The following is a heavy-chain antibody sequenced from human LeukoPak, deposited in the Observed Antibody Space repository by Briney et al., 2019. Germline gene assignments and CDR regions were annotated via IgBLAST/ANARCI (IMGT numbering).Heavy chain of an antibody. CDR2: IYYSGST. Sequence: PSETLSLTCTVSGGSISSYYWSWIRQPPGKGLEWIGYIYYSGSTNYNPSLKSRVTISVDTSKNQFSLKLSSVTAADTAVYYCARRTAAAVNWFDPWGQGTLVTVSS. D-gene: IGHD6-13*01. J-gene: IGHJ5*02. V-gene: IGHV4-59*08. CDR1: GGSISSYY. CDR3: ARRTAAAVNWFDP.